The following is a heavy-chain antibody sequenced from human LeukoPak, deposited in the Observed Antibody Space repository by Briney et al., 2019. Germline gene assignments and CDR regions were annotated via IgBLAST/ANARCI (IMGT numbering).Heavy chain of an antibody. V-gene: IGHV1-69*05. CDR3: ASVTGVPAAKASGGLDY. CDR1: GGTFSSYA. J-gene: IGHJ4*02. Sequence: GSSVKVSCKASGGTFSSYAISWVRQAPGQGLEWMGGIIPIFGTANYAQKFQGRVTITTDESTSTAYMELSSLRSEDTAVYYCASVTGVPAAKASGGLDYWGQGTLVTVSS. D-gene: IGHD2-2*01. CDR2: IIPIFGTA.